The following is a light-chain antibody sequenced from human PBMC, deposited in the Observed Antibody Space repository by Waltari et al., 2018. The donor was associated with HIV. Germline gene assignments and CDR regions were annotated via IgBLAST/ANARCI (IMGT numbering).Light chain of an antibody. V-gene: IGLV2-11*01. CDR1: SKDVGAYNY. CDR3: CSSAGRDIFV. Sequence: QSALTQSRPVSRSPGQSITISCTGTSKDVGAYNYASWYQQHPGRAPKLLIYDLNRRPSGVPDRFSGSKSGNTASLSISGLQAEDEADYYCCSSAGRDIFVFGTGTKVTVL. J-gene: IGLJ1*01. CDR2: DLN.